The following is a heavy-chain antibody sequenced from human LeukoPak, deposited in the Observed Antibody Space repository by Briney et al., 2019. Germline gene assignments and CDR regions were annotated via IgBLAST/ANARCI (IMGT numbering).Heavy chain of an antibody. J-gene: IGHJ5*02. CDR2: IGASGGST. CDR3: ARVYCGGDCSADWFDP. D-gene: IGHD2-21*02. Sequence: GGSLRLSCAASGFTFGGFTMNWVRQAPGKGLEWVSGIGASGGSTFYADSVKGRFTISRDNSKSTVYLQINSLRAEDTAVYYCARVYCGGDCSADWFDPWGQGTLVTVSS. V-gene: IGHV3-23*01. CDR1: GFTFGGFT.